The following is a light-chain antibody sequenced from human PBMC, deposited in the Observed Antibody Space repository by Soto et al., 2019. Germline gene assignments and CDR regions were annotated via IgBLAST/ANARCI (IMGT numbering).Light chain of an antibody. CDR3: QQYNSYSPLT. V-gene: IGKV1-5*03. Sequence: DIQMTQSPSTLSGSVGDRVTITCRASQSISTWLAWYQQKPGKAPNLLIYKASRLETGVPSRFSGSGSGTEFILTISSLQPDDFATYYCQQYNSYSPLTFGGGNKGDIK. CDR1: QSISTW. J-gene: IGKJ4*01. CDR2: KAS.